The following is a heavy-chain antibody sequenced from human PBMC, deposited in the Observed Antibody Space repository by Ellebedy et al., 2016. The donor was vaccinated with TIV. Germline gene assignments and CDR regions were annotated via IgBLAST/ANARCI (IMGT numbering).Heavy chain of an antibody. CDR1: GFSFSNFW. CDR2: IKTDGSET. CDR3: VGFGVFNL. J-gene: IGHJ5*02. D-gene: IGHD3-3*01. V-gene: IGHV3-7*01. Sequence: PGGSLRLSCAAWGFSFSNFWMSWVRQAPGKGLEWVAHIKTDGSETYYVDSVKCRFTISRENAKNALFLTMDGLRVDETGVYYCVGFGVFNLWGQGAPVTVSS.